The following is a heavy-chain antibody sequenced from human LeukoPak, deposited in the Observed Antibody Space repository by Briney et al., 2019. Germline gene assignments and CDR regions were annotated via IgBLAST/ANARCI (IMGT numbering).Heavy chain of an antibody. V-gene: IGHV4-34*01. J-gene: IGHJ5*02. CDR2: INHSGST. D-gene: IGHD1-7*01. CDR1: GGSFSGYY. CDR3: ARGLRWNYDWFDP. Sequence: PSETLSLTCAVYGGSFSGYYWSWIRPPPGKGLEWIGEINHSGSTNYNPTLKSRVTISVDMSKNQFSLKLSSVTAADTAVYYCARGLRWNYDWFDPWGQGTLVTVSS.